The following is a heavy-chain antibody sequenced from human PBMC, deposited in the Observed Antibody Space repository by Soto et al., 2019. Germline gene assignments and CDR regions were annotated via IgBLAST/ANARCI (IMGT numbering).Heavy chain of an antibody. J-gene: IGHJ4*02. CDR3: ARAQMATIYFDY. CDR1: GGSFSTYY. V-gene: IGHV4-59*01. D-gene: IGHD5-12*01. CDR2: IYLSGTI. Sequence: QVQLQESGPGLVKPSETLSLTCSVSGGSFSTYYWTWIRQTPGKGLEWIGHIYLSGTIRYNPSLRSRVTMSVDTSKKQFSLRLNSVTAADTAIYYCARAQMATIYFDYWGPGTLVTVSS.